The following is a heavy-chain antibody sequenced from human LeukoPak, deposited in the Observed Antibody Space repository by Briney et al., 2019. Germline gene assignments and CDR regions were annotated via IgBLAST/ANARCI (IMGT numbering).Heavy chain of an antibody. CDR3: ARGYSSSWYGY. J-gene: IGHJ4*02. V-gene: IGHV4-34*01. Sequence: SETLSLTCAVYGGSFSGYYWSWIRQPPGKGLEWIGEINHSGSTNYNPSLKSRVTISVDTSKSQFSLKLSSVTAADTAVYYCARGYSSSWYGYWGQGTLVTVSS. D-gene: IGHD6-13*01. CDR1: GGSFSGYY. CDR2: INHSGST.